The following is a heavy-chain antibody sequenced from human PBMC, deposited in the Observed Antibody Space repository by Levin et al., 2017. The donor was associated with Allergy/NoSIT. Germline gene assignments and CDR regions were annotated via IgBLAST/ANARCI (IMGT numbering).Heavy chain of an antibody. CDR1: GYNFISHW. CDR3: ARLDIVPDV. CDR2: IYPGDSET. Sequence: KVSCQGSGYNFISHWIAWVRQMPGKGLEWMGVIYPGDSETRYCPSFQGQVTISADKSKTTAYLQWNSLRASDTAMYYCARLDIVPDVWGQGTLVTVSS. V-gene: IGHV5-51*01. D-gene: IGHD2-2*01. J-gene: IGHJ4*02.